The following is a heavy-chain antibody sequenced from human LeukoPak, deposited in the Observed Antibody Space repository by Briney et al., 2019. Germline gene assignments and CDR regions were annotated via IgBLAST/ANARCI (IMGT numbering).Heavy chain of an antibody. V-gene: IGHV3-23*01. J-gene: IGHJ4*02. CDR3: AKGLDYYGSGSYDQ. CDR2: VGAGGRTT. D-gene: IGHD3-10*01. Sequence: PGGSLRLPCAASGFTFSTYAMTWVRQAPGKGLEWVSTVGAGGRTTYYADSVRGRFTISRDNSKNTLYLQMNTLRAEDTALYYCAKGLDYYGSGSYDQWGQGTLVTVSS. CDR1: GFTFSTYA.